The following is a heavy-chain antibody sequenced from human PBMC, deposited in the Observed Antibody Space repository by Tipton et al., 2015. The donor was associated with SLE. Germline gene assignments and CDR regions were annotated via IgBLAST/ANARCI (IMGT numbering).Heavy chain of an antibody. V-gene: IGHV3-64*02. CDR1: GFTFSSYA. D-gene: IGHD6-13*01. Sequence: SLRLSCAASGFTFSSYAMHWIRHVPGKGLEFVSAISNNGDSTYYADSVKGRFIISRDNSENKLYLQLGSLRTDDVATYYCARGGVWYSTRDPFDVWGQGTTVTVSS. CDR3: ARGGVWYSTRDPFDV. CDR2: ISNNGDST. J-gene: IGHJ3*01.